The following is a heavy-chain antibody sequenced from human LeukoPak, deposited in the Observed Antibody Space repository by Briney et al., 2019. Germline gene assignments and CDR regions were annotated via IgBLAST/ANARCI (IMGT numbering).Heavy chain of an antibody. J-gene: IGHJ4*02. D-gene: IGHD4-17*01. CDR2: INTDGSRT. CDR3: ASSGPTTYGDYH. Sequence: GGSLRLSCAASGFTFRSYWMHWVRQPPRKGLVWVSRINTDGSRTYSADSVKCRFTISSDHATNPLYPQLNGLTAHDTAVYSCASSGPTTYGDYHWGQGTLVPVPS. V-gene: IGHV3-74*01. CDR1: GFTFRSYW.